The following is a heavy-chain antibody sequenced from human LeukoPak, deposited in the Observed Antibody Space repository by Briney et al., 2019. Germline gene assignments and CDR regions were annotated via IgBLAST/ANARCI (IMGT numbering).Heavy chain of an antibody. V-gene: IGHV4-34*01. CDR2: INDSGRS. Sequence: PETLSLTCAVYGGSFGGYYWSWIRQPPGKGLEWIGEINDSGRSNYNPSLRSRVTISVDTSKNQFSLKLSSVTAADTAVYYCARGLYCSSTSCYKDYWGQGTLVTVSS. CDR1: GGSFGGYY. CDR3: ARGLYCSSTSCYKDY. D-gene: IGHD2-2*02. J-gene: IGHJ4*02.